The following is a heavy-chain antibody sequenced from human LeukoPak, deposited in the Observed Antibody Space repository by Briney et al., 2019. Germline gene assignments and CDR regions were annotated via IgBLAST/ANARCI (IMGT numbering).Heavy chain of an antibody. Sequence: SETLSLTCTVSGGSINNGGYYWSWIRQHPGKGLEWIGYIYYSGSTNYNPSLKSRVTISVDTSKNQFSLKLSSVTAADTAVYYCARDRSSYGPDDYWGQGTLVTVSS. J-gene: IGHJ4*02. CDR3: ARDRSSYGPDDY. V-gene: IGHV4-61*08. CDR2: IYYSGST. D-gene: IGHD5-18*01. CDR1: GGSINNGGYY.